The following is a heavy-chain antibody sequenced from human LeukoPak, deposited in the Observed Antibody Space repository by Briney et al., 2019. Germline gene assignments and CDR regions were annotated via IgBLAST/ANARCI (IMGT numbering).Heavy chain of an antibody. D-gene: IGHD1-26*01. CDR2: IYSGGST. CDR1: VLIDSRYF. Sequence: GGSLRLSCAASVLIDSRYFMSGVRQAPGKGLEWVSVIYSGGSTYYADSVKGRFTISRDNSKNTLYLQISSKRAEDKAVYDCVKPKGIVGATTSFDYWGQGTLVTVSS. J-gene: IGHJ4*02. V-gene: IGHV3-66*04. CDR3: VKPKGIVGATTSFDY.